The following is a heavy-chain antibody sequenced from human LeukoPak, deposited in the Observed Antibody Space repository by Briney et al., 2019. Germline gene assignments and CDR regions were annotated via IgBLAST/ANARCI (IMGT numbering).Heavy chain of an antibody. CDR3: ARDATVTTPYFDY. D-gene: IGHD4-17*01. CDR2: INSSGSTI. V-gene: IGHV3-11*01. Sequence: PGGSLRLSCAASGFTFSGYYMSWIRQAPGKGLGWVSYINSSGSTIYYADSVKGRFTISRDNAKNSLYLQMNSLRAEDTAVYYCARDATVTTPYFDYWGQGTLVTVSS. CDR1: GFTFSGYY. J-gene: IGHJ4*02.